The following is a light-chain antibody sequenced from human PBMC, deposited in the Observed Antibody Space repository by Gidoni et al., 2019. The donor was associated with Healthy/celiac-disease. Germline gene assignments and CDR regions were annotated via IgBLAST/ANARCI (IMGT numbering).Light chain of an antibody. CDR3: QQYNNWPSVS. CDR2: GAS. Sequence: EIVMTQSPATLSVSPGERATLSCRASQSVSSNLAWYQQKPGQAPRLLSYGASTRATGIPARFSGSVSGTEFTLTISSLQSEDFAVYYCQQYNNWPSVSFGQGTKLEIK. J-gene: IGKJ2*03. CDR1: QSVSSN. V-gene: IGKV3-15*01.